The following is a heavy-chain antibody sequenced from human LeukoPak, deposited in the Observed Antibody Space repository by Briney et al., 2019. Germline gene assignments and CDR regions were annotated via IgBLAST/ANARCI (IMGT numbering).Heavy chain of an antibody. D-gene: IGHD3-10*01. V-gene: IGHV4-34*01. J-gene: IGHJ4*02. CDR2: INHSGST. CDR1: GGSFSGYY. Sequence: SETLSLTCAVYGGSFSGYYWSWIRQPPGKGLEWIGEINHSGSTNYNPSLKSRVTISVDTSKNQFSLKLSSVTAADTAVYYCARVTSGLLWFGELSPHHYFDYWGQGTLVTVSS. CDR3: ARVTSGLLWFGELSPHHYFDY.